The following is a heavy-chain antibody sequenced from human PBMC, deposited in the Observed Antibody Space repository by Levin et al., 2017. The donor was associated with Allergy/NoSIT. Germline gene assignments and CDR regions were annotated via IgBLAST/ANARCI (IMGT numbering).Heavy chain of an antibody. CDR1: GFTVSGNY. V-gene: IGHV3-66*01. CDR2: IYSGDNT. CDR3: ARDRITMVRGVMRNYFDF. J-gene: IGHJ4*02. D-gene: IGHD3-10*01. Sequence: EGSLRLSCAASGFTVSGNYMSWVRQAPGKGLEWVSVIYSGDNTYYADSVKGRFTISTDNSKNTLYLQMNSLRAEDTAVYYCARDRITMVRGVMRNYFDFWGQGTLVTVSS.